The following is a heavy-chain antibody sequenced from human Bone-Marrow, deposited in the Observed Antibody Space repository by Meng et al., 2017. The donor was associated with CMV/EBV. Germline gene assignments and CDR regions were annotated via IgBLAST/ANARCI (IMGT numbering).Heavy chain of an antibody. V-gene: IGHV1-69*10. D-gene: IGHD1-26*01. J-gene: IGHJ4*02. Sequence: SVKVSCKASGGTFSSYTISWVRQAPGQGLEWMGDIIPSLGIANYAQKFQGRVTITADKTTSTAYMELSSLRSEDTAVYYCSRGLVVGAAFDYWGQGTLVTVSS. CDR1: GGTFSSYT. CDR3: SRGLVVGAAFDY. CDR2: IIPSLGIA.